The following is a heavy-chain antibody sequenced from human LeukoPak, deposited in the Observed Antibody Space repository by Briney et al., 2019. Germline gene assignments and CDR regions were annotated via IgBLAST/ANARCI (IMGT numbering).Heavy chain of an antibody. CDR1: GGSFSGYY. J-gene: IGHJ4*02. D-gene: IGHD3-22*01. V-gene: IGHV4-34*01. CDR2: INHSGST. CDR3: ARVRSDYDSSGPTAVSDY. Sequence: PSETLSLTCAVSGGSFSGYYWSWIRQPPGKGLEWIGEINHSGSTNYNPSLKSRVTISVDTSKNQFSLKLSSVTAADTAVYYCARVRSDYDSSGPTAVSDYWGQGTLVTVSS.